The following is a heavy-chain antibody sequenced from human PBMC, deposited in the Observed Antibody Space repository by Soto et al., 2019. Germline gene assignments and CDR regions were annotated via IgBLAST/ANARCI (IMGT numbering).Heavy chain of an antibody. CDR3: ARVPVHCRSPNCYSDY. J-gene: IGHJ4*02. CDR2: ISGSSTHI. D-gene: IGHD2-2*01. V-gene: IGHV3-21*01. CDR1: GFAFSTYS. Sequence: PGGSLRLSCAASGFAFSTYSMDWVRQAPGKGLEWVSFISGSSTHIYYAESVKGRFTVSRDNAENSLSLQMSSLRAEDTAVYYCARVPVHCRSPNCYSDYWGQGVLVTVSS.